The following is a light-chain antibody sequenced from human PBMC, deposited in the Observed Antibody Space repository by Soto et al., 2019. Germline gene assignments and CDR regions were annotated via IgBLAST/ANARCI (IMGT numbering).Light chain of an antibody. CDR2: AAS. CDR1: QGISTY. J-gene: IGKJ1*01. V-gene: IGKV1-9*01. Sequence: DIQLTQSPSFLSASVGDRVTITCRARQGISTYLAWYQQKPGRAPKLLIFAASTLQGGVPSRFSGGGSGTEFSLTISSLQPEDSATYYCQQLNTYLGTFGQGTKVAIK. CDR3: QQLNTYLGT.